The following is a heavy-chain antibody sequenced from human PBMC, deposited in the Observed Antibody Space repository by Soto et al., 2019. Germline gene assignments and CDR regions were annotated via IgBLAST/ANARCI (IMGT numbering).Heavy chain of an antibody. CDR2: ITWNSAII. V-gene: IGHV3-9*01. Sequence: SCAATGCKFSDYAMHWVRHPPGKGLEWVSGITWNSAIIRYADSVKGRFTISRDNAKNSLYLQMNSLRAEDTAVYYCARPRITMIVVVIPDAFDIWGQGTMVTV. CDR1: GCKFSDYA. D-gene: IGHD3-22*01. J-gene: IGHJ3*02. CDR3: ARPRITMIVVVIPDAFDI.